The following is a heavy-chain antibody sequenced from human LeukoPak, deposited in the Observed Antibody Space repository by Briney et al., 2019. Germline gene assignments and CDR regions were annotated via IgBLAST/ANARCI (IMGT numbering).Heavy chain of an antibody. J-gene: IGHJ5*02. CDR2: IYHSGSP. CDR1: GGSISNNW. V-gene: IGHV4-4*02. D-gene: IGHD2-2*01. Sequence: SETLSLTCAVSGGSISNNWWGWVRQPPGKGLEWIGEIYHSGSPNYNPSLKSRVTISADKSRNHFSLHLNSVTPEDTAVYYCARRLTQYDCFDPWGQGILVTVSS. CDR3: ARRLTQYDCFDP.